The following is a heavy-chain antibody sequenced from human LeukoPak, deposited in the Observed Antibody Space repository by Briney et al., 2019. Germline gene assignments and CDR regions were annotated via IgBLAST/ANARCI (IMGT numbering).Heavy chain of an antibody. D-gene: IGHD4-17*01. V-gene: IGHV3-21*01. CDR2: ISSSSTYI. CDR3: ARDRRTMTTSDY. CDR1: GFTFSSYT. J-gene: IGHJ4*02. Sequence: GGSLRLSCAASGFTFSSYTMNWVRQAPGKGLEWVSSISSSSTYIYYADSVKGRFTISRDNAKNSLYLQMNSLRAEDTALYYCARDRRTMTTSDYWGQGTLVTVSS.